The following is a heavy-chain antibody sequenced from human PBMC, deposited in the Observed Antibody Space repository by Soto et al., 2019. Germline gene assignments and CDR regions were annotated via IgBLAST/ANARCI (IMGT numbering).Heavy chain of an antibody. J-gene: IGHJ4*02. D-gene: IGHD3-9*01. CDR2: ISGSGGST. V-gene: IGHV3-23*01. Sequence: EVQLLESGGGLVQPGGSLRLSCAASGVTSSSHAMSWVRQAPGKGLEWVSAISGSGGSTYYADSVKGRFTSSRYDSKNTLYLQMNSLRAEDTALYYCATTYDILSGYLDYWGQGTLVAVSS. CDR1: GVTSSSHA. CDR3: ATTYDILSGYLDY.